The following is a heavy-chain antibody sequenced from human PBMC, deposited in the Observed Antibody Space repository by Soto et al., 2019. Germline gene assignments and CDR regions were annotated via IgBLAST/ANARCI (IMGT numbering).Heavy chain of an antibody. Sequence: GASVKVSCKASGYTFTGYYMHWVRQAPGQGLEWMGWINPNSGGTNYAQKFQGRVTMTRDTSISTAYMELSRLRSDDTAVYYCARASYYYDSSGYQDWFDPWGQGTLGTVSS. D-gene: IGHD3-22*01. CDR2: INPNSGGT. V-gene: IGHV1-2*02. CDR3: ARASYYYDSSGYQDWFDP. J-gene: IGHJ5*02. CDR1: GYTFTGYY.